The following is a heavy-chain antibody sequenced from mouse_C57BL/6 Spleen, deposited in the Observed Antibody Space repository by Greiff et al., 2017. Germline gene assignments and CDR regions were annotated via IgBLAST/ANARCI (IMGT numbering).Heavy chain of an antibody. D-gene: IGHD2-10*01. J-gene: IGHJ2*01. CDR2: INPNYGTT. CDR1: GYSFTDYN. V-gene: IGHV1-39*01. Sequence: VHVKQSGPELVKPGASVKISCKASGYSFTDYNMNWVKQSNGKSLEWIGVINPNYGTTSYNQKFKGKATLTVDQSSSTAYMQLNSLTSEDSAVYYCASGGASYYGNYGGYWGQGTTLTVSS. CDR3: ASGGASYYGNYGGY.